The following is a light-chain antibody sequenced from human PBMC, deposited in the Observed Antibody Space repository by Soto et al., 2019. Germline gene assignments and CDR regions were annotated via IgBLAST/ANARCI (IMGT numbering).Light chain of an antibody. Sequence: DIVMTQSPLSLPVTPGEPASISCRSSQSPLHTDGYNYLDWYLQKPGQSPQLLIYLGSHRASGVPDRFSGSGSGTYFTLKISRVEAEDVGVYYCMQSLLTPRTFGQGTKVEIK. J-gene: IGKJ1*01. CDR2: LGS. V-gene: IGKV2-28*01. CDR1: QSPLHTDGYNY. CDR3: MQSLLTPRT.